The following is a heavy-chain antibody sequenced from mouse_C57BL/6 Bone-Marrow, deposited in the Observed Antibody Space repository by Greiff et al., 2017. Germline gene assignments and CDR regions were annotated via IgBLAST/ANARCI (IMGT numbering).Heavy chain of an antibody. Sequence: EVQLQQSGGGLVKPGGSLKLSCAASGFTFSSYAMSWVRQTPEKRLEWVATISDGGSYTYYPDNVKGRFTISRDNAKNNLYLQMSHLKSEDTAMYYCARDDGYLFAYWGQGTLVTVSA. CDR1: GFTFSSYA. CDR3: ARDDGYLFAY. V-gene: IGHV5-4*01. J-gene: IGHJ3*01. D-gene: IGHD2-3*01. CDR2: ISDGGSYT.